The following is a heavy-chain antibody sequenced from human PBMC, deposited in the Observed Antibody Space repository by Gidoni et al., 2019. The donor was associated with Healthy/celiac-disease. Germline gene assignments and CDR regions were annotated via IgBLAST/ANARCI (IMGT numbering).Heavy chain of an antibody. CDR1: GYTLTELS. J-gene: IGHJ4*02. CDR3: ATSGLRPGDILTGYFY. CDR2: FDPEDGET. D-gene: IGHD3-9*01. Sequence: QVQLVQSGAEVKKPGSSVKVSCKVSGYTLTELSMHWVRQAPGKGLEWMGGFDPEDGETIYAQKFQGRVTMTEDTSTDTAYMELSSLRSEDTAVYYCATSGLRPGDILTGYFYWGQGTLVTVSS. V-gene: IGHV1-24*01.